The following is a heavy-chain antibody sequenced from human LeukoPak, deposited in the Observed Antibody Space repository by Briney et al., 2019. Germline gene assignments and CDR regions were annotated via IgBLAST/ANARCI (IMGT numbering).Heavy chain of an antibody. J-gene: IGHJ6*03. D-gene: IGHD1-26*01. CDR2: ITSGSSYI. CDR3: ASDQYSGSYGAYYYYYMDV. CDR1: GFTFSYYN. Sequence: GGSLRLSCAASGFTFSYYNMNWVRQAPGQGLEWVSSITSGSSYIYYADSVKGRFTISRDNAKSSLYLQINSLRAEDTAVYYCASDQYSGSYGAYYYYYMDVWGQGTTVTISS. V-gene: IGHV3-21*01.